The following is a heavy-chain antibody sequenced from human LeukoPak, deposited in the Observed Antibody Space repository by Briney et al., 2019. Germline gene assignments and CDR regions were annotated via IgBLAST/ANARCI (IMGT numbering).Heavy chain of an antibody. J-gene: IGHJ3*02. V-gene: IGHV4-39*01. D-gene: IGHD2-2*03. CDR3: ARLGGFRSSSNSVAFDI. CDR2: IYYSGST. Sequence: SETLSLTCTVSGGSISSYYWSWIRQPPGKGLEWIGSIYYSGSTYYNPSLKSRVTIFVDTSKNQFSLKLSSVTAADTAVYYCARLGGFRSSSNSVAFDIWGQGTMVTVSS. CDR1: GGSISSYY.